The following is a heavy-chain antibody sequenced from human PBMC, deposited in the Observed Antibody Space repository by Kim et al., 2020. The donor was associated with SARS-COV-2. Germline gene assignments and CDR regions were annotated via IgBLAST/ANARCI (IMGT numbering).Heavy chain of an antibody. CDR3: IKDKSAGGVLDGFDV. J-gene: IGHJ3*01. Sequence: GGSLRLSCAASGFTFDDYAMHWVRQVPGKGLEWISVISWNSDSVIYADSVKGRFTISRDNPKNSMYLQMNSLRPEDTALYYCIKDKSAGGVLDGFDVWGQGTMVTVSS. D-gene: IGHD6-13*01. V-gene: IGHV3-9*01. CDR2: ISWNSDSV. CDR1: GFTFDDYA.